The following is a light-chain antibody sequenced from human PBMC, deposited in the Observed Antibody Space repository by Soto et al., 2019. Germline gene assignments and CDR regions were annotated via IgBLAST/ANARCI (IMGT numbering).Light chain of an antibody. CDR3: PQDGSSPTWT. V-gene: IGKV3-20*01. CDR1: QSVSSSY. Sequence: EIVLTQSPGTLSLSPGERATLSCRASQSVSSSYLAWSQQKPGQAPRLLIYGASSRANGIPDRFSGSWSGIDFTLTSNRPEPADFAVYYCPQDGSSPTWTFAQGTKVEIK. J-gene: IGKJ1*01. CDR2: GAS.